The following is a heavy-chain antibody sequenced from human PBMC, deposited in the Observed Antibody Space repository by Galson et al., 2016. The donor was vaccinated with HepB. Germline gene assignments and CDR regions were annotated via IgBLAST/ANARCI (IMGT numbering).Heavy chain of an antibody. V-gene: IGHV4-59*01. J-gene: IGHJ6*02. D-gene: IGHD3-9*01. CDR2: IYYTGST. CDR1: GGSISSYY. CDR3: ARGGYFDWLGGDDGMDV. Sequence: SETLSLTCTVSGGSISSYYWSWIRQPPGKGLEWIGYIYYTGSTNYNPSLKSRVTISEDTSKNQFPLKLSPVTAAATAVYYCARGGYFDWLGGDDGMDVWGQGTTVTVSS.